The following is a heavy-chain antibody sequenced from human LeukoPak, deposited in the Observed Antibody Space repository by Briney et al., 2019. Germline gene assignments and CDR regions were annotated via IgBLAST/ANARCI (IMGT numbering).Heavy chain of an antibody. V-gene: IGHV3-74*01. Sequence: GGSLRLSCAAPGFTFSKYWMLWVRHAPGKGLQSVSRINTDGTVTTYADSVKGRFTVSRDNADNTMFLQMNSVRDEDTAVYYCATKQWLAPPPDSWGQGTPVTVSS. J-gene: IGHJ4*02. CDR2: INTDGTVT. D-gene: IGHD6-19*01. CDR1: GFTFSKYW. CDR3: ATKQWLAPPPDS.